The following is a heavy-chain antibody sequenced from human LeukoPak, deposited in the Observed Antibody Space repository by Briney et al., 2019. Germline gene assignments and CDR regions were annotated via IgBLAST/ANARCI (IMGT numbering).Heavy chain of an antibody. J-gene: IGHJ5*02. CDR1: GFTFSDYY. CDR2: ISGSGNTI. Sequence: PGGSLRLSCAASGFTFSDYYMNWIRQAPGKGLEWISYISGSGNTIYQADSVKGRFTISRDNAKNSPFLQMNSLRADDTAVYYCARDLEQQMVLGRFDPWGQGTLVIVSS. CDR3: ARDLEQQMVLGRFDP. D-gene: IGHD6-13*01. V-gene: IGHV3-11*01.